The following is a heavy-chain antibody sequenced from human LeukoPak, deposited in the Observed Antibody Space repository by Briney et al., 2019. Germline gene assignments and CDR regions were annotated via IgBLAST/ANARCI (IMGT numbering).Heavy chain of an antibody. CDR3: ARDRRWGFSGYELDY. V-gene: IGHV1-18*01. J-gene: IGHJ4*02. Sequence: ASLKVSCKASGYTFTSYDISWVRQAPGQGLEWLGWISAYNGDTTYAQNFQGRVTMTTDTSTTTAYMELRGLRSDDTAVYYCARDRRWGFSGYELDYWGRGTLVTVSS. CDR2: ISAYNGDT. D-gene: IGHD5-12*01. CDR1: GYTFTSYD.